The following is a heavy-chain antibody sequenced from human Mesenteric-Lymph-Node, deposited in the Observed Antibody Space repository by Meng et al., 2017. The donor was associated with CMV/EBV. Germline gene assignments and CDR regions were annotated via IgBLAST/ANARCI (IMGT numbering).Heavy chain of an antibody. CDR2: VHPEDYDT. CDR3: AISGSYGSAFDY. V-gene: IGHV5-51*01. Sequence: GESLKISCKGSGYTFTKYWIGWVRQIPGKGLEWMGVVHPEDYDTRYRPSFRGQVTISADKSISTAYLQWSSLRASDSGIYFCAISGSYGSAFDYWGQGTLVTVSS. J-gene: IGHJ4*03. CDR1: GYTFTKYW. D-gene: IGHD5-18*01.